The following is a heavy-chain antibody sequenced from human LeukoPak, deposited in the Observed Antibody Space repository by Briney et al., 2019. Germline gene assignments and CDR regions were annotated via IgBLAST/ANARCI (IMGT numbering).Heavy chain of an antibody. CDR3: ATDSHGMVRGVIVY. D-gene: IGHD3-10*01. V-gene: IGHV1-18*01. Sequence: ASVKVSFKASGYTFTSYGISWMRQPPAQGLEWMGWISPYNGNTNNAHKHQVRVTITTETSTSTAYMELRSLRSADAAVYYCATDSHGMVRGVIVYWGQGTLVTVSS. CDR1: GYTFTSYG. CDR2: ISPYNGNT. J-gene: IGHJ4*02.